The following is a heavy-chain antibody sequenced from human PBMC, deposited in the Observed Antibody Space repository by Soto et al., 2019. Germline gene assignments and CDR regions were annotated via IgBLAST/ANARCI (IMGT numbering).Heavy chain of an antibody. CDR3: ASIAAPGTTHFDF. CDR2: IYYSGNT. D-gene: IGHD6-13*01. J-gene: IGHJ4*02. V-gene: IGHV4-39*01. Sequence: QLQLQESGPGLLRPSETLSLTCTVSGGSLGRSSYYWGWIRQSPGKGLEWIGNIYYSGNTFYNPSLKIRVTISVDTSKNQFYLHLSSVTAADTAIFYCASIAAPGTTHFDFWGQGTLVTVSS. CDR1: GGSLGRSSYY.